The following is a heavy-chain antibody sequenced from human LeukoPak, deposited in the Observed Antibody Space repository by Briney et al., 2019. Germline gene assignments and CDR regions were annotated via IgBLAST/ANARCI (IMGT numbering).Heavy chain of an antibody. Sequence: GGALRLSCAASGFIFSSYTMNWVRQAPREGLEWVSTISIGSTYIYYAQTAKGRFTISRDNAKNSLYLQKNRLRAEDKPVYYDGRYGNGVVVRWYFDLWGGGTLVTVSS. CDR3: GRYGNGVVVRWYFDL. CDR2: ISIGSTYI. CDR1: GFIFSSYT. J-gene: IGHJ2*01. D-gene: IGHD3-22*01. V-gene: IGHV3-21*01.